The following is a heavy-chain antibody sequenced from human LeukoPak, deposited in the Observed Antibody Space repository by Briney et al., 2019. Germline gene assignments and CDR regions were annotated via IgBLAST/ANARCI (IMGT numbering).Heavy chain of an antibody. J-gene: IGHJ4*02. Sequence: GEPLNISCKGSGYRFTSYWIAWVRQLHGKGLEWMRIIYPGDSDTRYSPSFQGQVTISADKPISTAYLQWSSLKASDTAMYYCARYLRFGELHFDYWGQGTLVTVSS. CDR3: ARYLRFGELHFDY. D-gene: IGHD3-10*01. V-gene: IGHV5-51*04. CDR2: IYPGDSDT. CDR1: GYRFTSYW.